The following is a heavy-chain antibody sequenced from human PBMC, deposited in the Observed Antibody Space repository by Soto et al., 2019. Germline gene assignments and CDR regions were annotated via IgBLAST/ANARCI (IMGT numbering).Heavy chain of an antibody. CDR1: GFTFSSYG. Sequence: PGGSLRLSCAASGFTFSSYGMHWVRQAPGKGLEWVAVIWYDGSNKYYADSVKGRFTISRDNSKNTLYLQMNSLRAEDTAVYYCARDTRVLWFGELETYYYGMDVWGQGTTVTVSS. V-gene: IGHV3-33*01. CDR3: ARDTRVLWFGELETYYYGMDV. J-gene: IGHJ6*02. D-gene: IGHD3-10*01. CDR2: IWYDGSNK.